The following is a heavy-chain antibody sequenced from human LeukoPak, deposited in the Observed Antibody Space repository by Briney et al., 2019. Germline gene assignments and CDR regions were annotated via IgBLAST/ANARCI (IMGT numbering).Heavy chain of an antibody. D-gene: IGHD3-9*01. CDR3: AREGSYYEILTYTDY. J-gene: IGHJ4*02. Sequence: ASVKVSCKASGYTFTSYDINWVRQAPGQGLEWMGWISAYNGNTNYAQKLQGRVTMTTDTSTSTAYMELRSLRSDDTAVYYCAREGSYYEILTYTDYWGQGTLVTVSS. CDR1: GYTFTSYD. V-gene: IGHV1-18*01. CDR2: ISAYNGNT.